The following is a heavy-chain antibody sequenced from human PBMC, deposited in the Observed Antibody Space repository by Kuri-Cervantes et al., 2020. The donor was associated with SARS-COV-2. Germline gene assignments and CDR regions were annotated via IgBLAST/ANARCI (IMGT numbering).Heavy chain of an antibody. Sequence: SLKISCAASGFTFSSYGMHWVRQAPGKGLEWVSGISWNSGSIGYADSVKGRFTISRDNAKNSLYLQMNSLRAEDTALYYCAKDSHYYDSSGAHDYWGQGTLVTVSS. J-gene: IGHJ4*02. D-gene: IGHD3-22*01. CDR3: AKDSHYYDSSGAHDY. CDR2: ISWNSGSI. CDR1: GFTFSSYG. V-gene: IGHV3-9*01.